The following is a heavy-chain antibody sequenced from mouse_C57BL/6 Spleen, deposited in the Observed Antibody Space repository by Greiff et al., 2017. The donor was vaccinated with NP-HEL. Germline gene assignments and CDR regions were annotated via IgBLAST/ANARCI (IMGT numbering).Heavy chain of an antibody. CDR1: GYTFTSYW. V-gene: IGHV1-50*01. Sequence: VQLQQPGAELVKPGASVKLSCKASGYTFTSYWMQWVKQRPGQGLEWIGEIDPSDSYTNYNQKFKGKATLTVDTSSSTAYMQLSSLTSEDSAVYYCARTGYYAMDYWGQGTPVTVSS. CDR2: IDPSDSYT. D-gene: IGHD4-1*01. CDR3: ARTGYYAMDY. J-gene: IGHJ4*01.